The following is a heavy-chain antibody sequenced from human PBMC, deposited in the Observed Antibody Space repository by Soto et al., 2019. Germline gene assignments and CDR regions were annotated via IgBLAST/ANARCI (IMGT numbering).Heavy chain of an antibody. CDR3: TRREYYYGAFDI. D-gene: IGHD3-10*01. V-gene: IGHV3-73*01. CDR2: IRSKANSYAT. J-gene: IGHJ3*02. CDR1: GFTFSGSA. Sequence: GGSLRLSCAASGFTFSGSAMHWVRQASGKGLEWVGRIRSKANSYATAYAASVKGRFTISRDDSKNTAYLQMNSLKTEDTAVYYCTRREYYYGAFDIWGQGTMVTVSS.